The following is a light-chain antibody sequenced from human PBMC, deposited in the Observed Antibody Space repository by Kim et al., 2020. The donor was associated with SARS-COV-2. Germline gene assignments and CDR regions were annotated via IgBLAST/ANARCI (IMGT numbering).Light chain of an antibody. CDR1: NIGSKS. CDR3: QVWDSSSDHHWV. CDR2: YDS. J-gene: IGLJ3*02. V-gene: IGLV3-21*04. Sequence: PGKTARMTCGGNNIGSKSVHWYQQKPGQAPVLVIYYDSDRPSGIPERFSGSNSGNTATLTISRVEAGDEADYYCQVWDSSSDHHWVFGGGTQLTVL.